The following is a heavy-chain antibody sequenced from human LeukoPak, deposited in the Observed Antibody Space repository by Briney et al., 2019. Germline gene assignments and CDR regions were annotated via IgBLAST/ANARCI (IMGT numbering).Heavy chain of an antibody. CDR3: AKDYYGSVSLFDY. CDR1: GFNFSDYF. Sequence: GGSLRLSCAASGFNFSDYFMSWIRQSPGKGLQWLAYISKTGRGIEYAEPVRGRFTISRDNSKNTLYLQMNSLRAEDTAVYYCAKDYYGSVSLFDYWGQGTLVTVSS. J-gene: IGHJ4*02. V-gene: IGHV3-11*04. CDR2: ISKTGRGI. D-gene: IGHD3-10*01.